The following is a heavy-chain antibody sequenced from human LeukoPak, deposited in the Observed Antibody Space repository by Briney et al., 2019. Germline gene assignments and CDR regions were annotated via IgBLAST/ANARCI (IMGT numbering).Heavy chain of an antibody. CDR3: AKDGGVYYGDYRGPFDY. Sequence: RQAXXXGLEWVAVISYDGSNKYYADSVKGRFTISRDNSKNTLYLQMNSLRAEDTAVYYCAKDGGVYYGDYRGPFDYWGQGTLVTVSS. CDR2: ISYDGSNK. J-gene: IGHJ4*02. D-gene: IGHD4-17*01. V-gene: IGHV3-30*18.